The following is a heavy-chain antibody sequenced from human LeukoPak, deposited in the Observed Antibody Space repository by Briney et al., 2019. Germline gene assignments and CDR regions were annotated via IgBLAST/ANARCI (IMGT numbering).Heavy chain of an antibody. J-gene: IGHJ4*02. CDR1: GGSFSGYY. CDR3: ASLGTTGTTFDY. CDR2: INHSGST. Sequence: SETLSLTCAVYGGSFSGYYWSWIRQPTGKGLEWIGEINHSGSTNYNPSLKSRVTISVDTSKNQFSLKLSSVTAADTAVYYCASLGTTGTTFDYWGQGTLVTVSS. D-gene: IGHD1-1*01. V-gene: IGHV4-34*01.